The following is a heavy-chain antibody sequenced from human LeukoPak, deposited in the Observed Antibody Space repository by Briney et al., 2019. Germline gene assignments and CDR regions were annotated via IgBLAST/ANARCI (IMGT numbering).Heavy chain of an antibody. V-gene: IGHV1-46*01. CDR1: EYTFTGYY. CDR2: INPSGGST. Sequence: ASVKVSCKASEYTFTGYYIHWVRKAPGQGLEWMGVINPSGGSTSFAQKFQGRVTMTRDMSTSTVYMELSSLRSEDTAVYYCARGDDFWSGYKPLEKWGQGTLVTVSS. CDR3: ARGDDFWSGYKPLEK. J-gene: IGHJ4*02. D-gene: IGHD3-3*01.